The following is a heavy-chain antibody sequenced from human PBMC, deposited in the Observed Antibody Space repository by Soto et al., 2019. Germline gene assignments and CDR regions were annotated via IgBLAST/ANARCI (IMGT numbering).Heavy chain of an antibody. CDR1: GFTFSNYA. V-gene: IGHV3-23*01. D-gene: IGHD2-15*01. Sequence: GGSLRLSCTASGFTFSNYAMSWVRQAPGKGLEWVSGLSGSGGSTDYADSVKGRFTISRDNSKNTLFLHMNSLSAEDTAVYYCAKDRFCTGGSCSGDFDYWGQGTLVTVSS. CDR2: LSGSGGST. J-gene: IGHJ4*02. CDR3: AKDRFCTGGSCSGDFDY.